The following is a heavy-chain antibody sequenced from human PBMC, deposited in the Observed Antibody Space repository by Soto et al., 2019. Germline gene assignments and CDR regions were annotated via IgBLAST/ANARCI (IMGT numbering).Heavy chain of an antibody. J-gene: IGHJ6*03. CDR2: INAGNGNT. D-gene: IGHD5-12*01. V-gene: IGHV1-3*01. Sequence: ASVKVSCKASGYTFTSYAVHWVRQAPGQRLEWMGWINAGNGNTKYSQKFQGRVTIARDTSASTAYMELSSLRSEDTAVYYCASSDSLQSGYDNYYYYYMDVWGKGTTVTVSS. CDR3: ASSDSLQSGYDNYYYYYMDV. CDR1: GYTFTSYA.